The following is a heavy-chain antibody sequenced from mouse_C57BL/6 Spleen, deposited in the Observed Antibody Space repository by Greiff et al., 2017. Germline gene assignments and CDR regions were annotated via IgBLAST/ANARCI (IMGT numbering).Heavy chain of an antibody. J-gene: IGHJ2*01. D-gene: IGHD2-4*01. Sequence: EVQLQQSGPELVKPGASVKISCKASGYTFTDYYMNWVKQSHGKSLEWIGDINPNNGGTSYNQKFKGKATLTVDKSSSTAYMELRSLTSEDSAVYYCARDYYDYGYFDYWGQGTTLTVSS. CDR2: INPNNGGT. V-gene: IGHV1-26*01. CDR3: ARDYYDYGYFDY. CDR1: GYTFTDYY.